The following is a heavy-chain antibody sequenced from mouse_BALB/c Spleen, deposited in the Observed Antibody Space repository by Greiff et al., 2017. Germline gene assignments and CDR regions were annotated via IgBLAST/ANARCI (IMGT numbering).Heavy chain of an antibody. D-gene: IGHD1-2*01. Sequence: VHVKQSGGGLVKPGGSLKLSCAASGFTFSDYYMYWVRQTPEKRLEWFANISDGGSYTYYPDSVKGRFTISRDNATNNLYLEMSSLRSEDTAMYYCARDTAYGEGAMDYWGQGTSVTVSS. CDR3: ARDTAYGEGAMDY. CDR2: ISDGGSYT. CDR1: GFTFSDYY. J-gene: IGHJ4*01. V-gene: IGHV5-4*02.